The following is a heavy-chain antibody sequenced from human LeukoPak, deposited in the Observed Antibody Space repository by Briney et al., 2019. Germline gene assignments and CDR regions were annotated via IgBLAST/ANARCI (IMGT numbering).Heavy chain of an antibody. CDR3: TKLKGWYGEGFFDY. CDR2: LYSGGGT. J-gene: IGHJ4*02. Sequence: GGSLRLSCAASGFTVSSNYMSWVRQPAGKGPEWVSVLYSGGGTFYADSVKGRFTISRDTSKNTLYLQMNDLRADDTAVYYCTKLKGWYGEGFFDYWGQGTLVTVSS. D-gene: IGHD6-19*01. V-gene: IGHV3-53*01. CDR1: GFTVSSNY.